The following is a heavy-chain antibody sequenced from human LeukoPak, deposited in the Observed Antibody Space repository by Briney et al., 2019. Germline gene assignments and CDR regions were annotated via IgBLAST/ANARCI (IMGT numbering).Heavy chain of an antibody. J-gene: IGHJ4*02. CDR1: GYTFTGYY. D-gene: IGHD5-18*01. Sequence: ASVKVSCKASGYTFTGYYMHWVRQAPGQGLEWMGWINPNSGGTNYGQKFQGRVTMTRDTSISTAYMELSRLRSDDTAVYYCARAKMDTAMVIDDWGQGTLVTVSS. CDR2: INPNSGGT. CDR3: ARAKMDTAMVIDD. V-gene: IGHV1-2*02.